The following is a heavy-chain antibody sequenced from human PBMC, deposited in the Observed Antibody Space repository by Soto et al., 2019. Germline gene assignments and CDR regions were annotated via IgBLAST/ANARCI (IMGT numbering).Heavy chain of an antibody. CDR2: ISAYNGNT. D-gene: IGHD3-22*01. CDR1: GYSFTSYG. CDR3: RSYDSSGYYQRAFDI. V-gene: IGHV1-18*01. Sequence: GASVKVSCKASGYSFTSYGISWVRQAPGQGLEWMGWISAYNGNTNYAQKFQGRVTITADESTSTAYMELSSLRAEDTAVYYCRSYDSSGYYQRAFDIWGQGTMVTVSS. J-gene: IGHJ3*02.